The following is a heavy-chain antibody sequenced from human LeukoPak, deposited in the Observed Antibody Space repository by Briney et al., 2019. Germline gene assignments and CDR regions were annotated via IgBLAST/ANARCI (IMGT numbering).Heavy chain of an antibody. J-gene: IGHJ5*02. D-gene: IGHD1-26*01. CDR3: SLGGEVGGVRTNH. CDR1: GFPVSSNY. CDR2: IYNGGST. Sequence: PGGSLSLSCAASGFPVSSNYMSWVRQAPGKGLGWVSVIYNGGSTYYADSVKGRFTISRDNSKNTLYLQMNSLRAEDTAVYYCSLGGEVGGVRTNHWGQGTLVTVSS. V-gene: IGHV3-53*01.